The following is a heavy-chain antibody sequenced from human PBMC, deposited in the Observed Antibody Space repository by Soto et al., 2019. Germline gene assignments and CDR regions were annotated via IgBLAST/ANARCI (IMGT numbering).Heavy chain of an antibody. D-gene: IGHD1-26*01. CDR3: ARDLGRPVGSLKNDALNV. CDR2: IWYDETRK. CDR1: GFNLRTCG. V-gene: IGHV3-33*01. Sequence: GGSLRLSCEVSGFNLRTCGMHWVRQVPGKGLEWVAVIWYDETRKFYSDSVKGRFSISRDDSKNTVYLQMSSLRAEDTALYYCARDLGRPVGSLKNDALNVWGQGTMVTVSS. J-gene: IGHJ3*01.